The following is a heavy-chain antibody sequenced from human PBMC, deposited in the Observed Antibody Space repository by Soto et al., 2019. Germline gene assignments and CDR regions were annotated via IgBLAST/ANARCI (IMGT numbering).Heavy chain of an antibody. CDR1: GFTFDDYA. V-gene: IGHV3-9*01. D-gene: IGHD1-26*01. CDR3: ARGLSGSYYPHLRY. CDR2: ISWNSGSI. J-gene: IGHJ4*02. Sequence: PGGSLRLSCAASGFTFDDYAMHWVRQAPGKGLEWVSGISWNSGSIGYADSVKGRFTISRDNAKNTLYLQMNSLRAEDTAVYYCARGLSGSYYPHLRYWGQGTLVTVSS.